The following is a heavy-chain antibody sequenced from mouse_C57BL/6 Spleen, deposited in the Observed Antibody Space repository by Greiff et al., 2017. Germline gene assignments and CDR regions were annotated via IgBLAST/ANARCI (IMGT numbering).Heavy chain of an antibody. CDR1: GYTFTSYW. D-gene: IGHD2-2*01. Sequence: VQLKQSGTVLARPGASVKMSCKTSGYTFTSYWMHWVKQRPGQGLEWIGAIYPGNSDTSYNQKFKGKAKLTAVTSASTAYMELSSLTNEDSAVYYCTRSTMVTTRYFDYWGQGTTLTVSS. J-gene: IGHJ2*01. CDR3: TRSTMVTTRYFDY. V-gene: IGHV1-5*01. CDR2: IYPGNSDT.